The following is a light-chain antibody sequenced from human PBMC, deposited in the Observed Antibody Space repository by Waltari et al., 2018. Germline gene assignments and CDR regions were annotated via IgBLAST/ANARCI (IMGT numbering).Light chain of an antibody. Sequence: DVVMTQSPLTLPVTLGQPASISCKSSQSLVHTDGNTHLNWFQQRPGQSPRRLIYRVFNLDSGVPDRFSGSGSGTDFTLKISRVEAEDVGVYYCMQGTHWPYTFGQGTKLDIK. J-gene: IGKJ2*01. CDR2: RVF. V-gene: IGKV2-30*02. CDR1: QSLVHTDGNTH. CDR3: MQGTHWPYT.